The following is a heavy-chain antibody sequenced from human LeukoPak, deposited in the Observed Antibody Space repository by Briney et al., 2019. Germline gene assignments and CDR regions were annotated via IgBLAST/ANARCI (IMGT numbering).Heavy chain of an antibody. CDR2: ISGSGGST. CDR3: AKTYYSGYALSYYYYMDV. CDR1: GFTFSNYG. V-gene: IGHV3-23*01. Sequence: GGSLRLSCAASGFTFSNYGMNWVRQAPGKGLEWVSGISGSGGSTYSADSVKGRFIISRDNSKNMLYLQMNSLRAEDTAVYYCAKTYYSGYALSYYYYMDVWGKGTTVTISS. D-gene: IGHD5-12*01. J-gene: IGHJ6*03.